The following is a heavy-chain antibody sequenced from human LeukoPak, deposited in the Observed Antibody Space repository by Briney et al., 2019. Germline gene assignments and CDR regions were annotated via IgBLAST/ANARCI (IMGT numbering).Heavy chain of an antibody. Sequence: PSETLSLTCAVYGRSFSGYYWSWIRQPPGKGLEWIGEINHSGSTNYNPSLKSRVTISVDTSKNQFSLKLSSVTAADTAVYYCARGFVVVTAIKYYFDYWGQGTLVTVSS. J-gene: IGHJ4*02. CDR1: GRSFSGYY. CDR2: INHSGST. V-gene: IGHV4-34*01. D-gene: IGHD2-21*02. CDR3: ARGFVVVTAIKYYFDY.